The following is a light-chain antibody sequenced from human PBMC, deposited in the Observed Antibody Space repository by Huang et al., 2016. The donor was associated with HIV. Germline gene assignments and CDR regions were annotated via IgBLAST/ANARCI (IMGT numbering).Light chain of an antibody. CDR1: QSISSL. Sequence: DIQMTQSPSTLSASVGDRVTITCRASQSISSLLAWYQQKPGKAPNLLIYKSSNLKTGAPSRFSVRGSGTEFTLTISSLQPDDFATYFCQQYSTYSWTFGQGTKVEL. V-gene: IGKV1-5*03. CDR2: KSS. CDR3: QQYSTYSWT. J-gene: IGKJ1*01.